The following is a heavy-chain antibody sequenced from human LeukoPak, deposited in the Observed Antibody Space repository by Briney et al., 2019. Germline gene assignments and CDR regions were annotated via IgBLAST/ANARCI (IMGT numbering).Heavy chain of an antibody. D-gene: IGHD1-26*01. CDR3: AREERVGAIWFDP. CDR2: INPSGGST. J-gene: IGHJ5*02. V-gene: IGHV1-46*01. Sequence: GASVKVSCKASGYTFTSYYMHWVRQAPGQGLEWMGIINPSGGSTSYAQKFQGRVTMTRDMSTSTVYMELSSLRSEDTAVYYCAREERVGAIWFDPWGQGTLVTVSS. CDR1: GYTFTSYY.